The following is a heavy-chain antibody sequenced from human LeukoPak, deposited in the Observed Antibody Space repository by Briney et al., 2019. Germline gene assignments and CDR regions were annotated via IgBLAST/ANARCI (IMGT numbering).Heavy chain of an antibody. CDR3: ARVHRMTTAYY. J-gene: IGHJ4*02. CDR1: GFTFSDYY. V-gene: IGHV3-11*01. Sequence: GGSLTLSSAPSGFTFSDYYMSWIRQAPGKGLEWVSYISSSGSTIYYADSVKGRFTISRDNAKNSLYLQMNSLRAEDTAVYYCARVHRMTTAYYWGQGTLVAVAS. D-gene: IGHD4-17*01. CDR2: ISSSGSTI.